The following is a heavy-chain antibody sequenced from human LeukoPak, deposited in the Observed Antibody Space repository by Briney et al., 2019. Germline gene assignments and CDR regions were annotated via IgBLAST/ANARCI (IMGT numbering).Heavy chain of an antibody. Sequence: GGALRLSCAASGFTFSNYWMSWVRHAPGKGLEWVATIKQDGSEKHYVDSVRGRFTISRDNANNSLYLEMNSLRAEDTAVYYCARYDFWSGYSSNYYYYMDVWGKGTTVTVSS. CDR3: ARYDFWSGYSSNYYYYMDV. CDR1: GFTFSNYW. CDR2: IKQDGSEK. J-gene: IGHJ6*03. V-gene: IGHV3-7*01. D-gene: IGHD3-3*01.